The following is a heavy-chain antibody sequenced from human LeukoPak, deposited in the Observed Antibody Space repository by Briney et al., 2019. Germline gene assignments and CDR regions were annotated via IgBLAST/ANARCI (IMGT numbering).Heavy chain of an antibody. V-gene: IGHV4-59*08. CDR3: ARRAVVPAAKSVFDY. Sequence: ASETLSLTCTVSGGSISSYYWSWIRQPPGKGLEWIGYIYYSGSTNYNPSLKSRVTMSVDTSKNQFSLKLTSVNAADTAVYYCARRAVVPAAKSVFDYWGQGTLVTVSS. CDR2: IYYSGST. D-gene: IGHD2-2*01. J-gene: IGHJ4*02. CDR1: GGSISSYY.